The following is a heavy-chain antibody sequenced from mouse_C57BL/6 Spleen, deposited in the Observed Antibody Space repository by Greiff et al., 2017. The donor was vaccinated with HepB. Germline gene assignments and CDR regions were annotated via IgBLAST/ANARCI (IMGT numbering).Heavy chain of an antibody. CDR1: GFSLTSYG. J-gene: IGHJ1*03. CDR2: IWRGGST. CDR3: AKNRGYLYWYFDV. V-gene: IGHV2-5*01. Sequence: VKVVESGPGLVQPSQSLSITCTVSGFSLTSYGVHWVRQSPGKGLEWLGVIWRGGSTDYNAAFMSRLSITKDNSKSQVFFKMNSLQADDTAIYYCAKNRGYLYWYFDVWGTGTTVTVSS. D-gene: IGHD5-1*01.